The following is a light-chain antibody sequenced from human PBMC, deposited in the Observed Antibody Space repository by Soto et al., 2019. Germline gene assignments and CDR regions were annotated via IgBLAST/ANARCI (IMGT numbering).Light chain of an antibody. J-gene: IGKJ1*01. CDR2: GAS. CDR1: QSVSSNY. V-gene: IGKV3-20*01. CDR3: LQYDTSPPT. Sequence: EVMLTQSPGTLSLSPGERATLSCRASQSVSSNYLAWYQQKSGQAPRLLIYGASNRATGIPDRFSGSGSGTAFTLTIRRLEPEDFAVYYCLQYDTSPPTFGQGTKAEFK.